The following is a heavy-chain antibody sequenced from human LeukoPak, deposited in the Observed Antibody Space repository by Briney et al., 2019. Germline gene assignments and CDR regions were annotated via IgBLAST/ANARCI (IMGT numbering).Heavy chain of an antibody. CDR1: GFTFSSYS. D-gene: IGHD6-19*01. J-gene: IGHJ4*02. CDR2: ISSSSSYI. V-gene: IGHV3-21*04. Sequence: GGSLRLSCAASGFTFSSYSMNWVRQAPGKGLEWVSSISSSSSYIYYADSVKGRFTISRDNSKNTLYLQMNSLRAEDTAVYYCAKDLERGIAVAGPLLDYWGQGTLVTVSS. CDR3: AKDLERGIAVAGPLLDY.